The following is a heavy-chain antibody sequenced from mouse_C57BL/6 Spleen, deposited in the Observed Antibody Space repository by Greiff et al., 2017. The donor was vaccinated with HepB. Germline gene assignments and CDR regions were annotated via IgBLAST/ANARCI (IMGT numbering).Heavy chain of an antibody. D-gene: IGHD1-1*01. CDR2: IDPSDSYT. J-gene: IGHJ1*03. V-gene: IGHV1-69*01. CDR1: GYTFTSYW. CDR3: ARASTVPRYFEV. Sequence: QVQLQQPGAELVMPGASVKLSCKASGYTFTSYWMHWVKQRPGQGLEWIGEIDPSDSYTNYNQKFKGKSTLTVDKSSSTAYMQLSSLTSEDSAVYYCARASTVPRYFEVWGTGTTVTVSS.